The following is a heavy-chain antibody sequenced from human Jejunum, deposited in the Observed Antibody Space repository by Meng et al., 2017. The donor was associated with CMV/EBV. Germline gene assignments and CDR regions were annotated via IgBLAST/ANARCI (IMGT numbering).Heavy chain of an antibody. CDR3: ASAPSGLGFTEATN. CDR2: IPSAGGEP. J-gene: IGHJ1*01. V-gene: IGHV3-74*01. CDR1: GLSFSSSW. Sequence: SGLSFSSSWMHWVRQSPGKGLLWVSCIPSAGGEPRYSDSVQGRFRISSDNGKNTVFLHMDSLRDDDTGVYYCASAPSGLGFTEATNWGQGTLVTVS. D-gene: IGHD3-10*01.